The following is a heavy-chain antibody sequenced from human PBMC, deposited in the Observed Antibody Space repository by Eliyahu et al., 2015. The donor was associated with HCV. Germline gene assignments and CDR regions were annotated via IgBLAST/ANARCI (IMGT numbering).Heavy chain of an antibody. D-gene: IGHD1-26*01. CDR3: ARETDSGSYY. J-gene: IGHJ4*02. CDR2: ISSSGSTI. Sequence: EVQLVESGGXLVQPGGSXRLSCAXSXFXFSSYEMXWVRQAPGKGLEWVSYISSSGSTIYYADSVKGRFTISRDNAKNSLYLQMNSLRAEDTAVYYCARETDSGSYYWGQGTLVTVSS. V-gene: IGHV3-48*03. CDR1: XFXFSSYE.